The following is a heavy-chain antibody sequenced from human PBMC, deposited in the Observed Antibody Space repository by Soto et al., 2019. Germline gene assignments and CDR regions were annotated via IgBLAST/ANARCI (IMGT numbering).Heavy chain of an antibody. D-gene: IGHD2-2*01. J-gene: IGHJ4*02. Sequence: SETLSLTCTVSGGSISSSSYYWGWIRQPPGKGLEWIGSIYYSGSTYYNPSLESRVTISVDTSKNQFSLKLSSVTAADTAVYYCVSRIVVVTDARFSPPEHWGQGTLVNVSS. CDR3: VSRIVVVTDARFSPPEH. CDR2: IYYSGST. V-gene: IGHV4-39*01. CDR1: GGSISSSSYY.